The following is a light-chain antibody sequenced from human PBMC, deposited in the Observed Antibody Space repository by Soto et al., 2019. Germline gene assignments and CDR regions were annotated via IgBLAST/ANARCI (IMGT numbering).Light chain of an antibody. J-gene: IGLJ1*01. CDR1: SSDVGGYNY. Sequence: QSVLTQPASVSGSPGQSITMSCTGTSSDVGGYNYVSWYQQHPGKAPKLMIYEVSNRPSGVSNRFSASKSGNTASLTISGLQAEDEADYYCSSYTTSSTQVFGTGTKVTVL. V-gene: IGLV2-14*01. CDR2: EVS. CDR3: SSYTTSSTQV.